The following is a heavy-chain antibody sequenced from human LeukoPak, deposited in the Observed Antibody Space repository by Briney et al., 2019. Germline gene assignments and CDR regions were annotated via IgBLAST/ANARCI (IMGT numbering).Heavy chain of an antibody. CDR3: ARTIEVTTYAFDI. Sequence: ASVKVSCKASGYIFTSYAMHWVRQAPGQRLEWMGWINAGNGNTKYSQKFQGRVTITRDTSASTAYMELSSLRSEDTAVYYCARTIEVTTYAFDIWGQGTMVTVSS. V-gene: IGHV1-3*01. CDR2: INAGNGNT. D-gene: IGHD4-17*01. CDR1: GYIFTSYA. J-gene: IGHJ3*02.